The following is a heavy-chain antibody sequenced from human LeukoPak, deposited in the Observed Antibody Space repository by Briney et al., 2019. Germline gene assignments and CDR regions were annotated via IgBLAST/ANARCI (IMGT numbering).Heavy chain of an antibody. J-gene: IGHJ4*02. Sequence: ASVKVSCKASGYTFTSYGISWVRQAPGQGLEWMGWISAYNGNTNSAQKLQGRVTMTTDTSTSTAYMELRSLRSDDTAVYYCAREIEPGTTGTLANWGQGTLVTVSS. CDR2: ISAYNGNT. D-gene: IGHD1-1*01. CDR3: AREIEPGTTGTLAN. V-gene: IGHV1-18*01. CDR1: GYTFTSYG.